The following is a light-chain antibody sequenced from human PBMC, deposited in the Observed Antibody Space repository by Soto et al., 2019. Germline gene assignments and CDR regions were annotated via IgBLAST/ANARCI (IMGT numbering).Light chain of an antibody. CDR3: QQYGDSPFT. CDR2: DAS. J-gene: IGKJ1*01. CDR1: QSVSSN. Sequence: EIVMTQSPATLSLSPGEGATVSCRASQSVSSNLAWYQQKPGQAPRLLIYDASNRATGIPDRFSGRGSGTDFTLTISRLEPEDFALYYCQQYGDSPFTFGQGTKVDIK. V-gene: IGKV3-20*01.